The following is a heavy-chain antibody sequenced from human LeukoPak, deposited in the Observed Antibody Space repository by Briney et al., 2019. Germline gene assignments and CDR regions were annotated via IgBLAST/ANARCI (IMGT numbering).Heavy chain of an antibody. CDR1: GYTFTSYY. J-gene: IGHJ4*02. Sequence: ASVKVSCKASGYTFTSYYMHWVRQAPGQGLEWMGIINPSGGSTSYAQKFQGRVTMTRDTSTSTVYMELSSLRSEGTAVYYCARDKLAAGTGYYFDYWGQGTLVTVSS. CDR3: ARDKLAAGTGYYFDY. V-gene: IGHV1-46*01. D-gene: IGHD6-13*01. CDR2: INPSGGST.